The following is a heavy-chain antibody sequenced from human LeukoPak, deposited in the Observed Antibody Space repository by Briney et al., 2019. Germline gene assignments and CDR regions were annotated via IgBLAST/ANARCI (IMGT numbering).Heavy chain of an antibody. V-gene: IGHV3-21*01. CDR2: ISSSSSYI. CDR3: ARGESGSPPYYYYYMDV. J-gene: IGHJ6*03. Sequence: GGSLRLSCAASGFTFSSYSMNWVRQAPGKGLEWVSSISSSSSYIYYADSVKGRFTISRDNAKNSLYLQMNSLRAEDTAVYYCARGESGSPPYYYYYMDVWGKGTTVTVSS. CDR1: GFTFSSYS. D-gene: IGHD1-26*01.